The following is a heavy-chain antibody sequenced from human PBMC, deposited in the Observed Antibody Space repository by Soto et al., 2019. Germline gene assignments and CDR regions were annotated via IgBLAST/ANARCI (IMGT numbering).Heavy chain of an antibody. J-gene: IGHJ3*02. CDR3: AGINGYSYGYDGFDI. CDR2: IYYSGST. V-gene: IGHV4-59*01. D-gene: IGHD5-18*01. Sequence: PSETLSLTCTVSGGSISSYSWSWIRPPPGKGLEWIGYIYYSGSTNYNPSLKSRVTISVDTSKNQFSLKLSSVTAADTAVYYCAGINGYSYGYDGFDIWGQGTMVTVSS. CDR1: GGSISSYS.